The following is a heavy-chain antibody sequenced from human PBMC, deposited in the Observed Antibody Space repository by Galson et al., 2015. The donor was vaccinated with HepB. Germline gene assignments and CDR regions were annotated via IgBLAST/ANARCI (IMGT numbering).Heavy chain of an antibody. D-gene: IGHD6-13*01. Sequence: SLRLSCAASGFTFDDYAMHWVRQAPGKGLEWVSGISWNSGSIGYADSVKGRFTISRDNAKNSLYLQMNSLRAEGTALYYCAKAIAAAGALALFDYWGQGTLVTVSS. J-gene: IGHJ4*02. CDR2: ISWNSGSI. CDR3: AKAIAAAGALALFDY. CDR1: GFTFDDYA. V-gene: IGHV3-9*01.